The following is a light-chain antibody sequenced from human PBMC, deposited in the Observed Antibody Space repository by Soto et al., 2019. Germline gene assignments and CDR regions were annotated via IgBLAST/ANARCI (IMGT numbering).Light chain of an antibody. CDR2: GAS. J-gene: IGKJ5*01. V-gene: IGKV3-15*01. Sequence: EIVMTQSPATLSVSPGERATLSCRASQSVSGNLAWYQQKPGQAPRLLVYGASTRATGIPARFSGSGSGTEFTLTISSLQSEDSAVYNCQQYNNWPPTFGQGTRLEIK. CDR3: QQYNNWPPT. CDR1: QSVSGN.